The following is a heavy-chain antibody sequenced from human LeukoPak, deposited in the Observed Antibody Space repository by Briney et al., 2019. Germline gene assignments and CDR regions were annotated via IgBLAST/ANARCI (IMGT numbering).Heavy chain of an antibody. V-gene: IGHV4-59*01. J-gene: IGHJ4*02. CDR1: GGSISPYY. Sequence: SETLSLTCTVSGGSISPYYWSWIRQPPGKGLEWIGYIYHSGSTTYNPSLKSRVTISVDTSKNLFSLQLSSVTAADTAVYYCARANYFDFWGQGTLVTVSS. CDR2: IYHSGST. CDR3: ARANYFDF.